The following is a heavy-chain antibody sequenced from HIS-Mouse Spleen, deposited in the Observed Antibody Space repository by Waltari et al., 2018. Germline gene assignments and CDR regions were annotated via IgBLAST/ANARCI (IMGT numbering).Heavy chain of an antibody. J-gene: IGHJ6*02. CDR1: GYTFTGDY. D-gene: IGHD5-12*01. CDR3: AREPLRDGYNSYYYYGMDV. V-gene: IGHV1-2*02. Sequence: QVQLVQSGAEVKKPGASVTVSCKAFGYTFTGDYMHWVRPAPGQGLEWMGWLNPNSGGTNYAQKFQGRVTMTRDTSISTAYMELSRLRSDDTAVYYCAREPLRDGYNSYYYYGMDVWGQGTTVTVSS. CDR2: LNPNSGGT.